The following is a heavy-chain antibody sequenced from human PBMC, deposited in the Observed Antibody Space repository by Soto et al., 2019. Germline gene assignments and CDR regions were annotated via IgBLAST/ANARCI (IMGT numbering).Heavy chain of an antibody. Sequence: GGSLRLSCAASGFTFSSYAMSWVRQAPGKGLEWVSAISGGGGSTYYADSVKGRFTISRDNSKNTLYLQMNSLRAEDTAVYYCAKDPYYDFWSGYYTNLDVWGQGTTVTVSS. CDR3: AKDPYYDFWSGYYTNLDV. D-gene: IGHD3-3*01. V-gene: IGHV3-23*01. J-gene: IGHJ6*02. CDR2: ISGGGGST. CDR1: GFTFSSYA.